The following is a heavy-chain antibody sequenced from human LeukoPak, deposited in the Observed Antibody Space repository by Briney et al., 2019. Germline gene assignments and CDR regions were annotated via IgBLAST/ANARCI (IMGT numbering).Heavy chain of an antibody. CDR1: GFTFSSYG. CDR2: ISFDGNNK. D-gene: IGHD2-8*02. Sequence: GGSLRLSCAASGFTFSSYGMHWVRQAPGKGLEWVAVISFDGNNKYYADSVKGRFTISRDNSKNRLYLQMNSLRAEDTAVYYCAKDHYDTGGTYGFDPWGQGTLVTVSS. CDR3: AKDHYDTGGTYGFDP. V-gene: IGHV3-30*18. J-gene: IGHJ5*02.